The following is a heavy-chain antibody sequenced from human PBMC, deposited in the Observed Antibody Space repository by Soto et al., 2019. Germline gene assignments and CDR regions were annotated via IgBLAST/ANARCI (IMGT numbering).Heavy chain of an antibody. Sequence: ESGGGLVKPGGSLRLSCVASGFTFSGYSMNWVRQAPGKGLEWVSCISASSGYIYYADSVKGRFTISRDDSKNTLYLQMNSLRAEDTSVYYCARGSSASCYDYWGQGTLVTVSS. CDR2: ISASSGYI. V-gene: IGHV3-21*01. D-gene: IGHD2-15*01. J-gene: IGHJ4*02. CDR3: ARGSSASCYDY. CDR1: GFTFSGYS.